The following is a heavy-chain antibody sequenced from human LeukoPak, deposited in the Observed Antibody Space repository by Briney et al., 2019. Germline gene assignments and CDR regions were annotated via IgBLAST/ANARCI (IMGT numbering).Heavy chain of an antibody. V-gene: IGHV3-23*01. J-gene: IGHJ4*02. D-gene: IGHD5-18*01. CDR3: AKGGRGYNYEY. CDR2: ISGNGGTT. Sequence: GGSLRLSCAASGFTFSSYAMSWVRQALGKGLEWDSAISGNGGTTYYADSVKGRFTISRDNSKNMLYMQMNSLRAEDTAVYYCAKGGRGYNYEYWGQGTLVTVSS. CDR1: GFTFSSYA.